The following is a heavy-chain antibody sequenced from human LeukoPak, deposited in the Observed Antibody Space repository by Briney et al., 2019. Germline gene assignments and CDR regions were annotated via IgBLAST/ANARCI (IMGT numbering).Heavy chain of an antibody. J-gene: IGHJ4*02. CDR2: INPSGGST. CDR3: TKAGSGSWYSFDY. Sequence: ASVKVSCKASGYTFTSYYMHWVRQAPGQGLEWMGIINPSGGSTSYAQKFQGRVTMTRDTSMSTAHMELNSLTSDDTAVYFCTKAGSGSWYSFDYWGQGTLVSVSS. CDR1: GYTFTSYY. D-gene: IGHD6-13*01. V-gene: IGHV1-46*01.